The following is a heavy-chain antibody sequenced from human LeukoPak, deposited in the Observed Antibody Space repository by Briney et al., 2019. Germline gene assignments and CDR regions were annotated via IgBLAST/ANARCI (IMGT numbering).Heavy chain of an antibody. D-gene: IGHD2-2*01. CDR2: IYKSGST. CDR1: GVSISRYC. V-gene: IGHV4-59*01. Sequence: PAETLSLTCTVAGVSISRYCWSWVRQPPGKGREWVWYIYKSGSTNYKPSRKSGVTISEDTSKKQFSRKLSAGAAGDRAVYYCARSLYCSSTSCCPAFDIWGQGTMVTVSS. J-gene: IGHJ3*02. CDR3: ARSLYCSSTSCCPAFDI.